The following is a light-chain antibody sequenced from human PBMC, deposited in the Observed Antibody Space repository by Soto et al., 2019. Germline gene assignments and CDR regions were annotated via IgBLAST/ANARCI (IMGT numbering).Light chain of an antibody. Sequence: IEITQSPSTLSASGEDTVTITCRASQTISVSLAWYQQKPGKAPKRLIYAASSLQSGVPSRFSGSGSGTEFTLTISSLQPEDFATYYYLHHNSYALTFSEGTKVDIK. CDR2: AAS. V-gene: IGKV1-17*01. CDR1: QTISVS. J-gene: IGKJ1*01. CDR3: LHHNSYALT.